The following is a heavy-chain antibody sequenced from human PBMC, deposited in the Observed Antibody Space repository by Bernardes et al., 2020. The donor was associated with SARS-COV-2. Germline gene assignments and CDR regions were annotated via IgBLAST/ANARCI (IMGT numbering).Heavy chain of an antibody. CDR1: GFTFSSYG. V-gene: IGHV3-30*18. CDR2: ISYDGSNK. D-gene: IGHD2-2*02. J-gene: IGHJ6*02. Sequence: GGSLRLSCAASGFTFSSYGMHWVRKAPGKGLEWVAVISYDGSNKYYADSVKGRFTISRDNSKNTLYLQMNSLRAEDTAVYYCAKDLIVVVPAAIPDYYYYGMDVWGQGTTVTVSS. CDR3: AKDLIVVVPAAIPDYYYYGMDV.